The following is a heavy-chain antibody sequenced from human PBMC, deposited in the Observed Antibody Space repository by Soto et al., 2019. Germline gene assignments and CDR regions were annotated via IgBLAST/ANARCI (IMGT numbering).Heavy chain of an antibody. D-gene: IGHD6-6*01. J-gene: IGHJ2*01. CDR3: ATRTDRARNWYFDL. CDR2: IYTGGTT. Sequence: EIQLVESGGGLVQPGGSLRLSCAASGFTVSINYMTWVRQAPGKGLEWVSIIYTGGTTSYADSVKDRFTISRDNSKNILYLQMNSLGVEDTAVYYCATRTDRARNWYFDLWGRGTLVTVSS. V-gene: IGHV3-66*01. CDR1: GFTVSINY.